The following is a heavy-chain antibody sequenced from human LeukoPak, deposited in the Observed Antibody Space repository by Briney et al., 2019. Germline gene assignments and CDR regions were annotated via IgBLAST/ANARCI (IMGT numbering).Heavy chain of an antibody. CDR3: TYMTTAGGGDFDY. D-gene: IGHD4-17*01. J-gene: IGHJ4*02. CDR2: ISGSGGST. Sequence: GGSLRLSCAASGFTFSSYAMSWVRQAPGKGLEWVSAISGSGGSTYYADSVKGRFTISRDNSKNTLYLQMNSLRAEDTAVYYCTYMTTAGGGDFDYWGQGTLVTVSS. V-gene: IGHV3-23*01. CDR1: GFTFSSYA.